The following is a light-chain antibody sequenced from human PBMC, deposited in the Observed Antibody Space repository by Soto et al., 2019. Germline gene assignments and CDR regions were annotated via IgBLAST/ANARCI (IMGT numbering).Light chain of an antibody. Sequence: RVMTQSPATLSLSPGGRATLSCRASQSVSTNVAWYQQKPGQAPRLLIYGASTRATDIPARFSGSGSGTDFTLTISSLQSEDFAVYYCQQYNNWPPWTFGHGTKVDIK. J-gene: IGKJ1*01. CDR3: QQYNNWPPWT. V-gene: IGKV3-15*01. CDR1: QSVSTN. CDR2: GAS.